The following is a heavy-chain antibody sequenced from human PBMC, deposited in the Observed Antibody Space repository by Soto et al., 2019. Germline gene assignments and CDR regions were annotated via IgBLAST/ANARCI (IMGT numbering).Heavy chain of an antibody. CDR3: VRYGDFVGAY. J-gene: IGHJ4*01. CDR2: INHSGST. V-gene: IGHV4-34*01. D-gene: IGHD2-21*02. Sequence: SETLSLTCAVYGGSFSGYYWTWIRQPPGTGLEWIGEINHSGSTNYNPSLKSRVTISVDTSKNQFSLQLNSVTAADTAVYYCVRYGDFVGAYWGQGTLVTVSS. CDR1: GGSFSGYY.